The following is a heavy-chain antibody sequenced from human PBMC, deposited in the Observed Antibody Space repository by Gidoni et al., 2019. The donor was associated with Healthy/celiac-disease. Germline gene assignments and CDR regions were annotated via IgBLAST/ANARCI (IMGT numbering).Heavy chain of an antibody. J-gene: IGHJ4*02. V-gene: IGHV3-15*01. Sequence: EVQLLESGGGLVKPGGSLRPSCAASGFTFSNAWTRWVGQAPGKGLGWVGRIKSKPDGGTTDYAAPVKGRFTISRDDSKNTLYLQMNSLKTEDTAVYYCTTDLWIQLWYPSYYFDYWGQGTLVTVSS. D-gene: IGHD5-18*01. CDR2: IKSKPDGGTT. CDR1: GFTFSNAW. CDR3: TTDLWIQLWYPSYYFDY.